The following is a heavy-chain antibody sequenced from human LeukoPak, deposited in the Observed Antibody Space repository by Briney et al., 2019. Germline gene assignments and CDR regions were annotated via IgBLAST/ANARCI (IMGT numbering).Heavy chain of an antibody. CDR1: GFTFSSYS. J-gene: IGHJ4*02. V-gene: IGHV3-21*01. CDR3: ARGRTYDYVWGSYRWYSFDY. D-gene: IGHD3-16*02. CDR2: ISSSSSYI. Sequence: SGGSLRLSCAASGFTFSSYSMNWVRQAPGKGLEWVSSISSSSSYIYYADSVKGRFTISRDNAKNSLYLQMNSLRAEDTAVYYCARGRTYDYVWGSYRWYSFDYWGQGTLVTVSS.